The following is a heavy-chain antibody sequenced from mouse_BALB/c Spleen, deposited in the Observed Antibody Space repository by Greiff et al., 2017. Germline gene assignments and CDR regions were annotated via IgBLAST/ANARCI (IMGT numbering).Heavy chain of an antibody. CDR2: ISSGGSYT. CDR3: ARQYGNYDAMDY. V-gene: IGHV5-6*02. J-gene: IGHJ4*01. D-gene: IGHD2-10*02. Sequence: DVKLVESGGDLVKPGGSLKLSCAASGFTFSSYGMSWVRQTPDKRLEWVATISSGGSYTYYPDSVKGRFTISRDNAKNTLYLQMSSLKSEDTAMYYCARQYGNYDAMDYWGQGTSVTVSS. CDR1: GFTFSSYG.